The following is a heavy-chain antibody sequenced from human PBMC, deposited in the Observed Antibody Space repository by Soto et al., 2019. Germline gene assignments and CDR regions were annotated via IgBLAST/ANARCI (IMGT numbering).Heavy chain of an antibody. V-gene: IGHV4-59*02. J-gene: IGHJ5*02. CDR3: ARDMHASVTHYFDP. CDR2: TSYTWNT. CDR1: GGSVTSHH. D-gene: IGHD2-8*01. Sequence: SETLSLTCIVSGGSVTSHHWSWSRHCPGQGLQWMGYTSYTWNTNYNPSLQSRVTISLDKSNNKLSLQLTSMTAADTAVYYCARDMHASVTHYFDPWGQGTLVTVSS.